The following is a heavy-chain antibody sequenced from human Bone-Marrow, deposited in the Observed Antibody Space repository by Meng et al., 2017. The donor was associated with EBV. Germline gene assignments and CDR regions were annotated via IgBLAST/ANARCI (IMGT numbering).Heavy chain of an antibody. V-gene: IGHV4-34*01. Sequence: QGQRQQWGAGLLKPSETLSLTCAVYGGSFSGYYWSWIRQPPGKGLEWIGEINHSGSTNYNPSLKSRVTISVDTSKNQFSLKLSSVTAADTAVYYCARPPTGRGSYLDYWGQGTLVTVSS. D-gene: IGHD3-16*01. CDR2: INHSGST. CDR1: GGSFSGYY. J-gene: IGHJ4*02. CDR3: ARPPTGRGSYLDY.